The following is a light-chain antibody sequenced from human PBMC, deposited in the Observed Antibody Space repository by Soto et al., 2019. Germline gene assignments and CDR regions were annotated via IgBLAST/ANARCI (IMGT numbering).Light chain of an antibody. Sequence: AIQMTQSPSSLSASVGDRVTITCRASQGIRNDLGWYQQKQGKAPKLLIYAASSLQSGVPSRFRGSGSGTDFTLTISSLQPEDFATYYCLQEYNYPRTFGQGTKVEIK. J-gene: IGKJ1*01. CDR1: QGIRND. CDR2: AAS. CDR3: LQEYNYPRT. V-gene: IGKV1-6*01.